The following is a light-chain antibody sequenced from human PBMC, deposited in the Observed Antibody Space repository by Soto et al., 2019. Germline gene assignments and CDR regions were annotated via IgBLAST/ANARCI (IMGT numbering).Light chain of an antibody. CDR3: QSYDSSLSVV. Sequence: QSVLTQPPSVSGAAGQRVTNSCTGSSSNIGAGYDVHWYQQLPGTAPKLLIYGNSNRPSGVPDRFSGSKSGTSASLAITGLQAEDEADYYCQSYDSSLSVVFGGGTKVTVL. CDR2: GNS. V-gene: IGLV1-40*01. CDR1: SSNIGAGYD. J-gene: IGLJ2*01.